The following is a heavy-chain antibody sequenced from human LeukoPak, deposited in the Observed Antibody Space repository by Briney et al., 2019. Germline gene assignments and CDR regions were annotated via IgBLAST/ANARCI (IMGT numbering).Heavy chain of an antibody. CDR2: INPNSGGT. CDR3: ARDRVGSSGWYNELDY. J-gene: IGHJ4*02. CDR1: GYTFTGYS. Sequence: ASVKVSCKASGYTFTGYSMHWVRQAPGQGLEWMGWINPNSGGTNYAQKFQGWVTMTRDTSISTAYMELSRLRSDDTAVYYCARDRVGSSGWYNELDYWGQGTLVTVSS. V-gene: IGHV1-2*04. D-gene: IGHD6-19*01.